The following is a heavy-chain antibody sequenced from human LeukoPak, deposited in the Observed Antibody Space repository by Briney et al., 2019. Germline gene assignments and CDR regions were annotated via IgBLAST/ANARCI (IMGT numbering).Heavy chain of an antibody. D-gene: IGHD3-22*01. CDR3: ARGYYDSSGYYYESDWFDP. V-gene: IGHV1-69*13. CDR1: GGTFSSYA. CDR2: IIPIFGTA. J-gene: IGHJ5*02. Sequence: SVKVSCKASGGTFSSYAISWVRQAPGQGLEWMGGIIPIFGTANYAQKFQGRVTITADESTSTAYMELSSLRSEDTAVYYCARGYYDSSGYYYESDWFDPWGQGTLVTVSS.